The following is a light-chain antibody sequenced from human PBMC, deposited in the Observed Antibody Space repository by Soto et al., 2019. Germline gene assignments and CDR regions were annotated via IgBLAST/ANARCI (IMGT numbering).Light chain of an antibody. CDR3: QQYISSPRT. CDR2: GAS. J-gene: IGKJ1*01. V-gene: IGKV3-20*01. CDR1: QSVSSNY. Sequence: EIVLTQSPGTLSLSPGERATLSCRASQSVSSNYLAWYQQKPGQAPRLLIYGASSRATGIPDRFSGSGSGTDFTLTISRLEPEDFAVYYCQQYISSPRTFGQGTNVDIK.